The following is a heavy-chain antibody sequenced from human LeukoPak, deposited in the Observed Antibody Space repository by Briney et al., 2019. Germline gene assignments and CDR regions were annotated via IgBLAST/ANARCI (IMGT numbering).Heavy chain of an antibody. CDR3: ARALIVMILTAAY. CDR1: GDSISSGGYS. CDR2: IYQDGSA. J-gene: IGHJ4*02. Sequence: PSQTLSLTSAVSGDSISSGGYSWSWIRQSPGKGLEWVGYIYQDGSAYYNPSLKSRVTIPVDTSKNQFSLKLSSVTAADTAVYYCARALIVMILTAAYWGQGILVTVSS. D-gene: IGHD3-16*01. V-gene: IGHV4-30-2*06.